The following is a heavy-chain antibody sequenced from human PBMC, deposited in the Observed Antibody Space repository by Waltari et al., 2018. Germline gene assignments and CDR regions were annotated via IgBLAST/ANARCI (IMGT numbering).Heavy chain of an antibody. V-gene: IGHV4-34*01. Sequence: QVQLQQWGAGLLKPSETLSLTCAVYGGSFSGYYWSWIRQPPGKGLEGIGEINHSGSTNCNPSLKSRVTISGDTAKNQFSLKLSSVTAADTAVYYCARGSRIAVAGTSYYFDYWGQGTLVTVSS. J-gene: IGHJ4*02. CDR2: INHSGST. CDR3: ARGSRIAVAGTSYYFDY. D-gene: IGHD6-19*01. CDR1: GGSFSGYY.